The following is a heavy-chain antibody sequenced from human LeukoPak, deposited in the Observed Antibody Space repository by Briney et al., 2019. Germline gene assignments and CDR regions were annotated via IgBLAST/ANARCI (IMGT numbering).Heavy chain of an antibody. V-gene: IGHV5-51*01. Sequence: GESLKISCKGSGYSFTSYWIGWVRQMPGKGLEWMEIIYPSDSDTRYSPSFQGQVTISADKSISAAYLQWNTLKASDTAMYYCARYSTLGYCSTTSCRTPFDIWGQGTMVTVSS. CDR1: GYSFTSYW. J-gene: IGHJ3*02. CDR2: IYPSDSDT. D-gene: IGHD2-2*01. CDR3: ARYSTLGYCSTTSCRTPFDI.